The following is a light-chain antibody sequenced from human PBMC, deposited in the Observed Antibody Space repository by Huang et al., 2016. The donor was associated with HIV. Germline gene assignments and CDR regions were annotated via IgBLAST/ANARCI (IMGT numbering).Light chain of an antibody. CDR3: QQYYRLPQT. CDR1: QSVLYSSNSKTY. V-gene: IGKV4-1*01. CDR2: WAA. J-gene: IGKJ1*01. Sequence: DIVMTQSPDSLTVSLGERATIKCRSSQSVLYSSNSKTYLAWFQQKPGRAPRLLIYWAAERESGVPERFSGSGSGTDFTLTIDRLEAEDAAIYYCQQYYRLPQTFGQGTRVEIK.